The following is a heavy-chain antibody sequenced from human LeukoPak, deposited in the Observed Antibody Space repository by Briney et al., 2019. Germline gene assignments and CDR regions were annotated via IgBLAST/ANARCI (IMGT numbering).Heavy chain of an antibody. CDR3: ATQSRDGYNTFDY. V-gene: IGHV4-59*01. CDR2: ITYDGGN. J-gene: IGHJ4*02. CDR1: GDSISSYY. D-gene: IGHD5-24*01. Sequence: SETLSLTCTVSGDSISSYYWIWIRQPPGKGLEWIGFITYDGGNSYDPSLRGRVIISIDTSKNQFSLRLTSVTAADTAIYYCATQSRDGYNTFDYWGQGTLVTVSS.